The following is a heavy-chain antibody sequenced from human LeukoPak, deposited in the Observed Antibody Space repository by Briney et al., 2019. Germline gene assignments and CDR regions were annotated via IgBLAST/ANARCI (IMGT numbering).Heavy chain of an antibody. V-gene: IGHV1-18*01. CDR3: ARVLSSGWYYYYGMDV. Sequence: ASVKVSCKASGYTFTSYGISWVRQAPGQGLEWMGWISAYNGNTNYAQKLQGRVTMTTGTSTSTAYMELRSLRSDDTAVYYCARVLSSGWYYYYGMDVWGQGTTVTVSS. D-gene: IGHD6-19*01. J-gene: IGHJ6*02. CDR1: GYTFTSYG. CDR2: ISAYNGNT.